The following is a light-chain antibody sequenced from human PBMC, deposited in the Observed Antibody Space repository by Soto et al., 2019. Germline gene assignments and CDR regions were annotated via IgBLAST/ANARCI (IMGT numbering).Light chain of an antibody. CDR2: EGF. CDR3: KSYAGSNTYV. J-gene: IGLJ1*01. Sequence: QSALTQPASVSGSPAQSITISCTGSSSDVGGSGLVSWYQFHPGKAPKLLIFEGFKRPSGVSNRFSGSKSGSTASLTISGLQAEDEADYFCKSYAGSNTYVFGSGTKLTVL. V-gene: IGLV2-23*01. CDR1: SSDVGGSGL.